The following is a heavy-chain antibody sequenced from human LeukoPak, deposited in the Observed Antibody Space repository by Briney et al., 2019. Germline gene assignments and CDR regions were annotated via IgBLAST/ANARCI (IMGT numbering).Heavy chain of an antibody. CDR2: IYYSGST. CDR1: GGSISSGVYY. V-gene: IGHV4-31*03. Sequence: SETLSLTCTVSGGSISSGVYYWSWIRQHPGKGLEWIGYIYYSGSTYYNPSLKSRVTISVDTSKNQLSLKLSSVTAADTAVYYCARDLGDYVWGSYRYDAFDIWGQGTMVTVSS. D-gene: IGHD3-16*02. CDR3: ARDLGDYVWGSYRYDAFDI. J-gene: IGHJ3*02.